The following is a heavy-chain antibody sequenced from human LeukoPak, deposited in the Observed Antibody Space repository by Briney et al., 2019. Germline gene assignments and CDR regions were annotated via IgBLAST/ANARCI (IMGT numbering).Heavy chain of an antibody. V-gene: IGHV3-23*01. CDR2: ISVSGGST. CDR1: GFTFDNYA. CDR3: TKVLWGLTLLSSDY. D-gene: IGHD2-21*01. J-gene: IGHJ4*02. Sequence: PGGSLTLSCAASGFTFDNYAMTWVRQAPGEGLEWISTISVSGGSTTYAESVKGRCTIFRDNAKNMLFLQMNSLRAEDTALYYCTKVLWGLTLLSSDYWGQGTLVTVSS.